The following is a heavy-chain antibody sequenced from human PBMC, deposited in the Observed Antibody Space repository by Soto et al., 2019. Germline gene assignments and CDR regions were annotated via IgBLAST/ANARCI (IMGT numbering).Heavy chain of an antibody. CDR1: GGSISSTSYY. D-gene: IGHD6-19*01. CDR3: ARGLLTGSHYSGGWYCFDS. Sequence: SETLSLTCTVSGGSISSTSYYWVWIRQPPGKGLEWIGSFYYSGSTYYNPSLKSRVTISVDTSENQFSLKLNSVTAADTAVYYCARGLLTGSHYSGGWYCFDSWGQGTQVTVSS. CDR2: FYYSGST. V-gene: IGHV4-39*01. J-gene: IGHJ4*02.